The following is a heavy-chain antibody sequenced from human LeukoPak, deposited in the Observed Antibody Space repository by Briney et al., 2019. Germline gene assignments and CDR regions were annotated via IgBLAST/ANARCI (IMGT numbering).Heavy chain of an antibody. Sequence: SETLSLTCTVSRGSTRSYYWSWIRQPPGKGLEWIGYIYYSGSTNYNPSLKSRVTISVDTSKNQFSLKLSSVTAADTAVYYCARDVTWLRTYYYGMDVWGQGTTVTVSS. CDR1: RGSTRSYY. CDR3: ARDVTWLRTYYYGMDV. J-gene: IGHJ6*02. D-gene: IGHD5-12*01. CDR2: IYYSGST. V-gene: IGHV4-59*12.